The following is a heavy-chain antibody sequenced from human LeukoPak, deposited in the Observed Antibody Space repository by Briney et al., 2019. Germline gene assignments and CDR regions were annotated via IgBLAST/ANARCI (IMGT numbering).Heavy chain of an antibody. CDR3: ARVSSPYYDFWSGYYGYFDY. V-gene: IGHV1-69*04. CDR2: IIPILGIA. J-gene: IGHJ4*02. Sequence: ASVKVSCKASGGTFSSYAISWVRQAPGQGLEWMGRIIPILGIANYAQKFQGRVTITADKSTSTAYMELRSLRSDDTAVYYCARVSSPYYDFWSGYYGYFDYWGQGTLVTVSS. CDR1: GGTFSSYA. D-gene: IGHD3-3*01.